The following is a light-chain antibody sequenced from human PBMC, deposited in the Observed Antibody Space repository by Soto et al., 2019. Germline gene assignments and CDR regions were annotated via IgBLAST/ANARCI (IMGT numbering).Light chain of an antibody. CDR1: QGIISA. CDR2: DAT. CDR3: QQCDSYPLT. V-gene: IGKV1-13*02. J-gene: IGKJ4*01. Sequence: AIQLTQSPSSLSASVGDRVTITCRASQGIISALAWYQQKPGKAPNLLIYDATSLESGVPSRFSGSGSGTDFTLTIRSLQPEDFATYYCQQCDSYPLTLGGGTKVDIK.